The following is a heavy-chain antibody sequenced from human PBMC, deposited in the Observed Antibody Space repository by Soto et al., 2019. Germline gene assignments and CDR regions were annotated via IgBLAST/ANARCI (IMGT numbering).Heavy chain of an antibody. J-gene: IGHJ4*02. CDR2: ISGSGGST. V-gene: IGHV3-23*01. CDR1: GFTFSSYA. D-gene: IGHD3-10*01. Sequence: PGGSLRLSCAASGFTFSSYAMSWVRQAPGKGLEWVSAISGSGGSTYYADSVKGRFTISRDNSKNTLYLQMNSLRAEDTAVYYCAKGGAYLNYGSGSYYPYWGQGTLVTVSS. CDR3: AKGGAYLNYGSGSYYPY.